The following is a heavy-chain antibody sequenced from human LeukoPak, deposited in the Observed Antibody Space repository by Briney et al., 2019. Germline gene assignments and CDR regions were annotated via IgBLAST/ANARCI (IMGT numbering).Heavy chain of an antibody. V-gene: IGHV1-69*02. Sequence: SVKVSCKASGGTFSSYTISWVRQAPGQGVEWMGRIIPIIGIENYAQKVQGRVTITADKSTSTAYMERSSLRSEDTAVYYCSRYDFWSGYYFDYWGQGTLVTVSS. D-gene: IGHD3-3*01. CDR2: IIPIIGIE. J-gene: IGHJ4*02. CDR1: GGTFSSYT. CDR3: SRYDFWSGYYFDY.